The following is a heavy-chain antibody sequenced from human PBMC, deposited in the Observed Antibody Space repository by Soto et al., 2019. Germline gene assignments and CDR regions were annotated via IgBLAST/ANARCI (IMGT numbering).Heavy chain of an antibody. Sequence: PSETLSLTCTVSGGSISSSSYYWGWIRQPPGKGLEWIGSIYYSGSTYYNPSLKSRVTISVDTSKNQFSLKLSSVTAADTAVYYCARDEYYYDSSEDGYWGQGTLVTVSS. D-gene: IGHD3-22*01. CDR3: ARDEYYYDSSEDGY. CDR2: IYYSGST. V-gene: IGHV4-39*07. J-gene: IGHJ4*02. CDR1: GGSISSSSYY.